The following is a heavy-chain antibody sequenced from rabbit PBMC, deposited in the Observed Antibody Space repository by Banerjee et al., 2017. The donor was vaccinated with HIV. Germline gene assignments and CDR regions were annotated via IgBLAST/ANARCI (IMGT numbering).Heavy chain of an antibody. CDR3: ARDGAGGSYFAL. V-gene: IGHV1S45*01. J-gene: IGHJ3*01. CDR1: GFSFSSGYD. CDR2: IEPIFGRT. D-gene: IGHD8-1*01. Sequence: QEQLEESGGDLVKPEGSLTLTCTASGFSFSSGYDMCWVRQAPGKGLEWIGYIEPIFGRTYYASWVNGRFTISSHNAQNTVFLQMTSLTAADTATYFCARDGAGGSYFALWGQGTLVTVS.